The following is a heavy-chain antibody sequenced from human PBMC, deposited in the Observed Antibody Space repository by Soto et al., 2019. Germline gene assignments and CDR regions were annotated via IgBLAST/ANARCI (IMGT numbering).Heavy chain of an antibody. D-gene: IGHD2-21*02. CDR1: KFTFSSYW. Sequence: EVQLVESGGGLVQPGGSLRLSCVASKFTFSSYWMSWVRQAPGEGLEWVANINQDGTEKYYVDSVKGRFTISRDNAKNSLYLQMDSLRVEDTAVYYCPSEYGDVLKFFDFWGQGTLVTVSS. CDR2: INQDGTEK. V-gene: IGHV3-7*01. J-gene: IGHJ4*02. CDR3: PSEYGDVLKFFDF.